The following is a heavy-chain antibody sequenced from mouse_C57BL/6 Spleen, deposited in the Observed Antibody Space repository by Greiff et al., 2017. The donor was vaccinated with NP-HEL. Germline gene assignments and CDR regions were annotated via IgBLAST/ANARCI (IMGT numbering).Heavy chain of an antibody. CDR1: GYTFTSYW. J-gene: IGHJ2*01. CDR3: AGGQLRLHDY. Sequence: LQQPGAELVRPGTSVKLFCKASGYTFTSYWMHWVKQRLGQGLEWIGVIDPSDSYTNYNQKFKGKATLTVGTSSSTAYMQLSSLTSEDSAVYYCAGGQLRLHDYWGEGATLTVSS. V-gene: IGHV1-59*01. D-gene: IGHD3-2*02. CDR2: IDPSDSYT.